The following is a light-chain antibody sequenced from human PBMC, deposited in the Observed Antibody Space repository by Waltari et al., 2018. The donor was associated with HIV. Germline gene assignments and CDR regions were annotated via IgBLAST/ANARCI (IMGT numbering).Light chain of an antibody. V-gene: IGLV1-47*01. CDR1: SPTIGIND. CDR3: AAWDGSLRGGV. J-gene: IGLJ3*02. Sequence: QSVLTQPPSASGTPGPRVTIPCSGSSPTIGINDVSWYQHRPGTAPTRLLFTNNQPPSGVPDRFSASKSGTSASLAISALQSDDEADYYCAAWDGSLRGGVFGGGTKLTV. CDR2: TNN.